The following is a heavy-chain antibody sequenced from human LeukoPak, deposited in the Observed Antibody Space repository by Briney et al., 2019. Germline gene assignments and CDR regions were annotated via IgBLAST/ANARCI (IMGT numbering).Heavy chain of an antibody. V-gene: IGHV3-9*01. Sequence: GGSLRLSCAASGFTFDDYAMHWVRQAPGKGLEWVSGISWYSGSIAYAGSVKGRFTISRDNAKNSLYLQMNSLRPEDTALYYCAKGNCGADCYPDYWGQGTLVTVSS. J-gene: IGHJ4*02. CDR2: ISWYSGSI. CDR1: GFTFDDYA. D-gene: IGHD2-21*02. CDR3: AKGNCGADCYPDY.